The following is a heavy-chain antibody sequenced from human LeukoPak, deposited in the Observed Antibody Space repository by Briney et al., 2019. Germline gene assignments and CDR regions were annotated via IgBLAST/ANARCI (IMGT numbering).Heavy chain of an antibody. V-gene: IGHV1-24*01. CDR3: ATSAPGLYYYDSSGYYPPAEYFQH. CDR2: FDPEDGET. J-gene: IGHJ1*01. D-gene: IGHD3-22*01. Sequence: ASVKVSCKVSGYTLTELSMHWVRQAPGKGLEWMGGFDPEDGETIYAQKFQGRVTMTEDTSTDTAYMELSSLRSEDTAVYYCATSAPGLYYYDSSGYYPPAEYFQHWGQGTLVTVSS. CDR1: GYTLTELS.